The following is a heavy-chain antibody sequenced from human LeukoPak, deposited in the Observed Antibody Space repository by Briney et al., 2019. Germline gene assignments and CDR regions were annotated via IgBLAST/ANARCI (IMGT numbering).Heavy chain of an antibody. V-gene: IGHV3-74*01. D-gene: IGHD2-2*01. CDR2: INSDGSWT. Sequence: GGSLRLSCAASGNYWMHWVRQAPGKGLVWVSHINSDGSWTSYADSVKGRFTISKDNAKNTVYLQMNSLRAEDTAVYYCAREAGYGYCSSYTCFFDYWGQGTLVTVSS. CDR1: GNYW. CDR3: AREAGYGYCSSYTCFFDY. J-gene: IGHJ4*02.